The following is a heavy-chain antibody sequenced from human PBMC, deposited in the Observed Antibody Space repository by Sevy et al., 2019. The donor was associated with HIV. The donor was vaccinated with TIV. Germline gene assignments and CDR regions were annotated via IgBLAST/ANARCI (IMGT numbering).Heavy chain of an antibody. CDR2: INPNSGGT. V-gene: IGHV1-2*02. Sequence: ASVTVSCKASGYTFTGYYMHWVRQAPGQGLEWMGWINPNSGGTNYAQKFQGRVTMTRDTSISTAYMELSRLRSDDTAVYYCARRHSSGWSYYFDYWGQGTLVTVSS. CDR1: GYTFTGYY. J-gene: IGHJ4*02. D-gene: IGHD6-19*01. CDR3: ARRHSSGWSYYFDY.